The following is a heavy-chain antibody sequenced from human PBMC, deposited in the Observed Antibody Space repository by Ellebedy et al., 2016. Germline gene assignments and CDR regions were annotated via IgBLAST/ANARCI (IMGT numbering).Heavy chain of an antibody. CDR1: RFPFSSYY. CDR2: ISSSSRHI. J-gene: IGHJ4*02. Sequence: GGSLRLXXAASRFPFSSYYMNWVRQAPGKGLEWVSSISSSSRHIYYADSVKGRFTISRDDAKNSLYLQMKSLRAEDTAVYYCARQFYSDNRDYYIHYFDLWGQGTLVTVSS. D-gene: IGHD3-22*01. V-gene: IGHV3-21*06. CDR3: ARQFYSDNRDYYIHYFDL.